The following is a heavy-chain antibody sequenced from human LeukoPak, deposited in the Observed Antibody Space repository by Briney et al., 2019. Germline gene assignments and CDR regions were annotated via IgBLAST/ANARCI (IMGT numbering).Heavy chain of an antibody. J-gene: IGHJ3*02. D-gene: IGHD3-10*01. V-gene: IGHV4-59*08. CDR1: GGSISRDY. CDR3: ARHLWRGGTTDSFDI. CDR2: IDYSGRT. Sequence: SETLSLTCTVSGGSISRDYWNWIRQPPGKGLERIGDIDYSGRTNYNPSLKSRVTISVDTSKNQFSLKLSPVTAADTAVYYCARHLWRGGTTDSFDIWGQGTWSPSHQ.